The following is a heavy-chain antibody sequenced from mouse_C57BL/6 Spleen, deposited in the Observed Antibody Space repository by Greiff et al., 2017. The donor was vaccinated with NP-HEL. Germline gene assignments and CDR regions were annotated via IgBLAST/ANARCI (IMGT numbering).Heavy chain of an antibody. V-gene: IGHV14-4*01. CDR3: TRRYPYAMDY. CDR2: IDPENGDT. J-gene: IGHJ4*01. D-gene: IGHD1-1*01. Sequence: VQLQQSGAELVRPGASVKLSCTASGFNIKDDYMHWVKQRPEQGLEWIGWIDPENGDTEYASKFQGKATITADTSSNTAYLQLSSLTSEDTAVYYCTRRYPYAMDYWGQGTSVTVAS. CDR1: GFNIKDDY.